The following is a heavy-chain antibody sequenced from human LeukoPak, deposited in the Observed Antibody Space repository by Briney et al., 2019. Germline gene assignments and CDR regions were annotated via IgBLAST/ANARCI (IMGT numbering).Heavy chain of an antibody. V-gene: IGHV3-21*01. CDR2: ISSSSSYI. CDR1: GFTFSSCS. D-gene: IGHD6-19*01. CDR3: ARVGSGLTPLDY. J-gene: IGHJ4*02. Sequence: GGSLRLSCAASGFTFSSCSMNWVRQAPGKGLEWVSSISSSSSYIYYADSVKGRFTISRDNAKNSLYLQMNSLRAEDTAVYYCARVGSGLTPLDYWGQGTLVTVSS.